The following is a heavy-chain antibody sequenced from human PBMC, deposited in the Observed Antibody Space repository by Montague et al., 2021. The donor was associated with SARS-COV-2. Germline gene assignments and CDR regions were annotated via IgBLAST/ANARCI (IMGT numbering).Heavy chain of an antibody. J-gene: IGHJ3*02. D-gene: IGHD5-24*01. CDR1: GDSINNCY. V-gene: IGHV4-59*01. CDR3: ARLSGYNPFDAFDI. CDR2: TFYSGST. Sequence: SETLSLTCTVSGDSINNCYWSWIRQPPGRGLEWIGNTFYSGSTMYNPSLKSRVTISVDTSKNQFSLNLSSVTAADPAVYFCARLSGYNPFDAFDIWGPGTMVTVSS.